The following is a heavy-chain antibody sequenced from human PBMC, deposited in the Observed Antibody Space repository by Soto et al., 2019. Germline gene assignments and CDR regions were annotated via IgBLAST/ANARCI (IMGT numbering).Heavy chain of an antibody. V-gene: IGHV4-39*02. CDR2: IYYSGST. CDR1: GGSISSSSYY. J-gene: IGHJ6*02. Sequence: PSETLSLTCTVSGGSISSSSYYWGWIRQPPGKGQEWIGSIYYSGSTYYNPSLKSRVTISVDTSKNQFSLKLSSVTAADTAVYYCARENGGSYTYYYYYGMDVWGQGTTVTVSS. CDR3: ARENGGSYTYYYYYGMDV. D-gene: IGHD1-26*01.